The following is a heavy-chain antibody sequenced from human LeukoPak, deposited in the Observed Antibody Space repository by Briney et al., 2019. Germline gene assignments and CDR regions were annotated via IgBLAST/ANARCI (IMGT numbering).Heavy chain of an antibody. V-gene: IGHV4-34*01. J-gene: IGHJ4*02. Sequence: PSETLSLTCAVYGGSLSGYYWSWIRQPPGKGLEWIGEINHSGSTNYNPSLKSRVTISVDTSKNQFSLKLSSVTAADTAVYYCARVFGIDWSFDYWGQGTLVTVSS. CDR1: GGSLSGYY. CDR2: INHSGST. CDR3: ARVFGIDWSFDY. D-gene: IGHD3-9*01.